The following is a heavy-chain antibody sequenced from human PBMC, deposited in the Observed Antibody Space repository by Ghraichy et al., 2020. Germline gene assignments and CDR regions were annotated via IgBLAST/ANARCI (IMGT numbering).Heavy chain of an antibody. CDR1: GGSISSSNW. CDR3: ARATLYYDSSGYYHYYFDY. V-gene: IGHV4-4*02. J-gene: IGHJ4*02. Sequence: SETLSLTCAVSGGSISSSNWWSWVRQPPGKGLEWIGEIYHSGSTNYNPSLKSRVTISVDKSKNQFSLKLSSVTAADTAVYYCARATLYYDSSGYYHYYFDYWGQGTLVTVSS. D-gene: IGHD3-22*01. CDR2: IYHSGST.